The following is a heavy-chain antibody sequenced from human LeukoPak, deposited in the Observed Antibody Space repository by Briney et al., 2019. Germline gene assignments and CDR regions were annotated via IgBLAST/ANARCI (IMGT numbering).Heavy chain of an antibody. CDR1: GYTFTGYY. J-gene: IGHJ4*02. V-gene: IGHV1-69*13. Sequence: GASVKVSCKASGYTFTGYYMHWVRQAPGQGLEWMGGIIPIFGTANYAQKFQGRVTIAADESTSTAYMELSSLRSEDTAVYYCATAPPNENSASYDYWGQGTLVIVSS. CDR2: IIPIFGTA. D-gene: IGHD3-22*01. CDR3: ATAPPNENSASYDY.